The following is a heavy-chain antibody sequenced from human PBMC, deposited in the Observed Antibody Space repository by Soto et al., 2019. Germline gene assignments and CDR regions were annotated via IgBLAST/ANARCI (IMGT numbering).Heavy chain of an antibody. D-gene: IGHD3-3*01. J-gene: IGHJ6*03. Sequence: SATLSLTCAVYGGSFSGDYWSWIRQPPGKGLEWIGEINHSGSTNYNPSLKSRVTISVDTSKNQFSLKLSSVTAADTAVYYCAREGRYYDFWSRYHHYYHMDVWGEGTTVT. CDR2: INHSGST. CDR1: GGSFSGDY. V-gene: IGHV4-34*01. CDR3: AREGRYYDFWSRYHHYYHMDV.